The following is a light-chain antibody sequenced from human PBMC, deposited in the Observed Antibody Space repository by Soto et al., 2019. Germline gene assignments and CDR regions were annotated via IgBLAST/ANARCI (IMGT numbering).Light chain of an antibody. J-gene: IGLJ1*01. V-gene: IGLV2-8*01. CDR2: EVS. CDR1: SSDVGGYNY. Sequence: QSALTQPPSASGSPGQSVTISCTGTSSDVGGYNYVSWYQQHPGKAPKLMIYEVSQRPAGVPARFSGSKSATSATLAITGLQAEDEAEYYCQSFDSSLSGFYVFGTGTKVTV. CDR3: QSFDSSLSGFYV.